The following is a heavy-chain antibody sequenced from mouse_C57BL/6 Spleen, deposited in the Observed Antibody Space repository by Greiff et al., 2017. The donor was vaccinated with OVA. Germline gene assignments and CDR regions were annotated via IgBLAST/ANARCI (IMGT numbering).Heavy chain of an antibody. Sequence: VHVKQSGPELVKPGASVKIPCKASGYTFTDYNMDWVKQSHGKSLEWIGDINPNNGGTIYNQKFKGKATLTVDKSSSTAYMELRSLTSEDTAVYYCAREGGPGSPFDYWGQGTTLTVSS. V-gene: IGHV1-18*01. J-gene: IGHJ2*01. D-gene: IGHD1-1*01. CDR3: AREGGPGSPFDY. CDR1: GYTFTDYN. CDR2: INPNNGGT.